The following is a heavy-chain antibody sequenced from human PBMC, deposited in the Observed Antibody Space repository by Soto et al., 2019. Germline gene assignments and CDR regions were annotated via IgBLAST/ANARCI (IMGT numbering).Heavy chain of an antibody. CDR3: ATSVAGRCDY. CDR1: GGSISSRSNY. CDR2: NPYTGTT. D-gene: IGHD6-13*01. V-gene: IGHV4-39*01. J-gene: IGHJ4*02. Sequence: QLQLQESGPGLVTPSETLSLTCTVSGGSISSRSNYWGWIRQPPGQGPEWIGHNPYTGTTYYNPSFKSRVAMSVDTSKNQFSLKLNSVPAADTAVYFCATSVAGRCDYWGRGTLVTVYS.